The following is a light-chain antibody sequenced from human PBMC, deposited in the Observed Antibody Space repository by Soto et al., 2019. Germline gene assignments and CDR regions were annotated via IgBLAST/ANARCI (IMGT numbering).Light chain of an antibody. CDR3: QQSYSVPLT. CDR1: QRISTF. Sequence: DIQLTQSPSSLSASVGERVAITCRARQRISTFLNWYQQKPGTAPKLLIRTASTLQSGVPARFSGAGIGTDFTLTISSLQPEDFATYYCQQSYSVPLTFGGGTKVEIK. V-gene: IGKV1-39*01. J-gene: IGKJ4*01. CDR2: TAS.